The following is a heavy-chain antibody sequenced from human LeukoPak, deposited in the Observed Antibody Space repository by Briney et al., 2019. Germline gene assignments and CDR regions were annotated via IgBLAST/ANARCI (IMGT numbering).Heavy chain of an antibody. CDR3: ARDDRELPYYGMDV. V-gene: IGHV1-18*01. J-gene: IGHJ6*02. Sequence: ASVKVSCKPSGYTFTSYGISWVRQAPGQGLEWMGWISAYNGNTNYAQKLQGRVTMTTDTSTSTAYMELRSLRSDDTAVYYCARDDRELPYYGMDVWGQGTTVTVSS. D-gene: IGHD1-7*01. CDR1: GYTFTSYG. CDR2: ISAYNGNT.